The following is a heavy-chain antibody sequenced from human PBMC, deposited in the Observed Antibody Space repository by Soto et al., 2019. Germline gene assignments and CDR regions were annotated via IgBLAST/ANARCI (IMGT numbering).Heavy chain of an antibody. CDR1: GFTFSSYG. Sequence: QEQLVESGGGVVQPGRSLRLSCSASGFTFSSYGMHWVRQAPGKGLEWVAVIWYDGSGDFYADSVKGRFTVSRDNSKNILHLQRSSLRAEDTAVYYCTRSNSIGRGLYSYYDMDVWGQGTTVTVSS. D-gene: IGHD3-10*01. J-gene: IGHJ6*02. V-gene: IGHV3-33*01. CDR3: TRSNSIGRGLYSYYDMDV. CDR2: IWYDGSGD.